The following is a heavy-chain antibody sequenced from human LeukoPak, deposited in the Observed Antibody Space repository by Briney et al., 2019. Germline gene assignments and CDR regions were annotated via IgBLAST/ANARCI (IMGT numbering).Heavy chain of an antibody. Sequence: ASVKVSCKASGYTFTSYDINWVRQATGQGLEWMGWMNPNSGNTGYAQKFQGRVTITINTSISTHYMDPSRLRSEDTAVYYCARGGYYDFWSGYYPPENWFDPWGQGTLVTVSS. CDR1: GYTFTSYD. D-gene: IGHD3-3*01. J-gene: IGHJ5*02. CDR3: ARGGYYDFWSGYYPPENWFDP. CDR2: MNPNSGNT. V-gene: IGHV1-8*01.